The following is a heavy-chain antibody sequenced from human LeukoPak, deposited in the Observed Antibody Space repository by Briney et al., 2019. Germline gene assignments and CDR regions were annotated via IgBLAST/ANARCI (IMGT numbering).Heavy chain of an antibody. CDR2: IYPGDYDT. D-gene: IGHD2-15*01. V-gene: IGHV5-51*01. CDR1: GYSFTSYW. CDR3: ARQQYCSGGSCYLGY. Sequence: GESLKISCKGSGYSFTSYWIGWVRRMPGKGLEWMGIIYPGDYDTRYSPSFQGQVTMSADKSISTAYLQWSSLKASDTAMYYCARQQYCSGGSCYLGYWGQGTLVTVSS. J-gene: IGHJ4*02.